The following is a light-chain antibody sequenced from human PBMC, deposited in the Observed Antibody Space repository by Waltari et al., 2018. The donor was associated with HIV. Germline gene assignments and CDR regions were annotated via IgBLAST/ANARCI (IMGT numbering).Light chain of an antibody. CDR1: QPIGSS. J-gene: IGKJ4*01. Sequence: AIRMTQPPSSFSASTGDRVTITCRASQPIGSSLAWYQQKPGEAPYLLVYGASTLQSGVPSRFSGSGSGTDFTLTITCLQVEDFATYFCQQYHTNPLTFGGGSKVEI. V-gene: IGKV1-8*01. CDR2: GAS. CDR3: QQYHTNPLT.